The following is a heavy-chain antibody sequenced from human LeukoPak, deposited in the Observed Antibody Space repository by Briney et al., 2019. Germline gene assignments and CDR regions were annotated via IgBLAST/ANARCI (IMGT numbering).Heavy chain of an antibody. Sequence: GESLKISCRGSGSSFTSYWIGWVRQMPGKGLEWMGIIYPSDSDTRYSPSFQGQVTISADKSISTAYLQWSSLKASDTAMYYCARRAGDRGSSGAFDIWGQGTMVTVSS. V-gene: IGHV5-51*01. D-gene: IGHD1-26*01. CDR3: ARRAGDRGSSGAFDI. CDR2: IYPSDSDT. CDR1: GSSFTSYW. J-gene: IGHJ3*02.